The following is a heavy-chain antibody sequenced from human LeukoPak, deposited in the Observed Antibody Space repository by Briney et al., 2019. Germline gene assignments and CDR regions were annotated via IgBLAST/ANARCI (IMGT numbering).Heavy chain of an antibody. V-gene: IGHV3-21*01. CDR3: ARDPYNGYYGDDYYYYMDV. Sequence: GGSLRLSCAASGFTFNNYNMNWVRQTPGKGLEWVSSITRDSIYTFYADSVRGRFTISRDNAKNLLSLQMNSLRAEDTAVYYCARDPYNGYYGDDYYYYMDVWGKGTTVIISS. D-gene: IGHD4-17*01. CDR2: ITRDSIYT. J-gene: IGHJ6*03. CDR1: GFTFNNYN.